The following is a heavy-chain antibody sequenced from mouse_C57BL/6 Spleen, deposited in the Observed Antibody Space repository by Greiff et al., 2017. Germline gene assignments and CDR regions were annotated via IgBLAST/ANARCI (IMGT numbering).Heavy chain of an antibody. CDR1: GFSLTSYG. D-gene: IGHD1-1*01. V-gene: IGHV2-2*01. J-gene: IGHJ3*01. CDR2: IWSGGST. Sequence: VMLVESGPGLVQPSQSLSITCTVSGFSLTSYGVHWVRQSPGKGLEWLGVIWSGGSTDYNAAFISRLSISKDNSKSQVFFKMNSLQADDTAIYYCASPHYYGSAWFAYWGQGTLVTVSA. CDR3: ASPHYYGSAWFAY.